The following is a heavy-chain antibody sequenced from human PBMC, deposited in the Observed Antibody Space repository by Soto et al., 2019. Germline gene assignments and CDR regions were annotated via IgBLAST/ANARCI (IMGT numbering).Heavy chain of an antibody. CDR1: GFTFSSYG. CDR2: IWYDGSNK. J-gene: IGHJ4*02. D-gene: IGHD1-1*01. CDR3: ARDPNWNGIDY. V-gene: IGHV3-33*01. Sequence: QVQLVESGGGVVQPGRSLRLSCAASGFTFSSYGMHWVRQAPGKGLEWVAVIWYDGSNKYYADSVKGRFTISRDNSKNTLYLQMNSLRAEDTAVYYCARDPNWNGIDYWGQGTLVTVSS.